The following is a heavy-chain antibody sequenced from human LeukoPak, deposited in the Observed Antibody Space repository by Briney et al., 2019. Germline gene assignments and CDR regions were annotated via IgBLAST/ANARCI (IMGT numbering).Heavy chain of an antibody. Sequence: SETLSLTCTVSGGSIRSPIYYWGWIRQPPGKGLEWIASIYYSGSTFYNPSLKSRVAISVDTSRNQFSLNLNSVTATDTAIYYCARHLHNDHGDPNWFDPWGQGTLVTVSS. CDR3: ARHLHNDHGDPNWFDP. J-gene: IGHJ5*02. D-gene: IGHD4-17*01. CDR2: IYYSGST. V-gene: IGHV4-39*01. CDR1: GGSIRSPIYY.